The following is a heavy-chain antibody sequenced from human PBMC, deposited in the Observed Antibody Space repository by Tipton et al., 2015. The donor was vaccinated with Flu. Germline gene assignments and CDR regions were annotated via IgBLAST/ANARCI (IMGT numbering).Heavy chain of an antibody. J-gene: IGHJ4*02. CDR1: GDSVSGFL. CDR3: ARGVGNSWYTTK. CDR2: FYGSGTT. Sequence: LSLTCTVSGDSVSGFLWNWIRQPAGKGLEWIGHFYGSGTTDYNPSLERRVTMSLDPSKNQFSLTLKSVTAADTAVYYCARGVGNSWYTTKWGQGILVTVSS. D-gene: IGHD2-2*02. V-gene: IGHV4-4*07.